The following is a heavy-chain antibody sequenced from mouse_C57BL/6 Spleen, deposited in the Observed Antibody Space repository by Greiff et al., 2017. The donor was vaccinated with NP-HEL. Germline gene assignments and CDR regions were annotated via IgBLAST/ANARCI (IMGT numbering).Heavy chain of an antibody. CDR2: FYPGSGSI. V-gene: IGHV1-62-2*01. D-gene: IGHD2-4*01. CDR1: GYTFTEYT. Sequence: VKLQQSGAELVKPGASVKLSCKASGYTFTEYTIHWVKQRSGQGLEWIGWFYPGSGSIKYNEKFKDKATLTADKSSSTVYMELSRLTSENSAVYFCARHEDKGYYDYVFDYWGQGTTLAVSS. CDR3: ARHEDKGYYDYVFDY. J-gene: IGHJ2*01.